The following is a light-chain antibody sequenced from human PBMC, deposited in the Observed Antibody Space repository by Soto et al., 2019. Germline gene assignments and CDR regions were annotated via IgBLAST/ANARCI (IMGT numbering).Light chain of an antibody. CDR2: GAS. CDR3: QHYNNWPPYA. V-gene: IGKV3D-15*01. CDR1: QSVGSN. Sequence: EIVMTQSPATLSVSPGERATLSCRASQSVGSNLAWYQQKPGQAPRLLIYGASTRTTATPARFRGSGSGTEFTLTISSLQSEDFAVYYCQHYNNWPPYAFGQGTKLEIK. J-gene: IGKJ2*01.